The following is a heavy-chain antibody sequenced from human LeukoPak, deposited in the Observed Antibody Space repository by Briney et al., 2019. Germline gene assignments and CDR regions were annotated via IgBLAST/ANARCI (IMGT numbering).Heavy chain of an antibody. CDR3: ARHPGRATIVGVVIMVTPENDACDI. CDR2: IYHSGST. J-gene: IGHJ3*02. Sequence: PSETLSLTCAVSGYSISSGYYWGWIRQPPGKGLEWIGSIYHSGSTYYNPSLKSRVTISVDTSKNQFSLKLSSVTAADTAVYYCARHPGRATIVGVVIMVTPENDACDIWGQGTMVTVSS. V-gene: IGHV4-38-2*01. D-gene: IGHD3-3*01. CDR1: GYSISSGYY.